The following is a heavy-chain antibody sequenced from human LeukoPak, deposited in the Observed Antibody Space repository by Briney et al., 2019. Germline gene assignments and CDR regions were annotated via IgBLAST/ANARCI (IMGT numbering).Heavy chain of an antibody. CDR2: TYHRSRWYY. CDR3: AYTSSSMPDAFDI. Sequence: SQTLSLTCAISGDSVSSNSATWDWIRQSPSRGLEWLGRTYHRSRWYYDYAVSVKSRIAINPETPKNQFSLQLTPVIPEDTAVYYCAYTSSSMPDAFDIWGQGTMVIVSS. CDR1: GDSVSSNSAT. D-gene: IGHD6-13*01. V-gene: IGHV6-1*01. J-gene: IGHJ3*02.